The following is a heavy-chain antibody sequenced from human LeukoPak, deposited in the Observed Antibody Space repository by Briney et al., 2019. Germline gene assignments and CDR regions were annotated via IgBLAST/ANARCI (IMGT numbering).Heavy chain of an antibody. CDR2: ISYDGSNK. V-gene: IGHV3-30*03. D-gene: IGHD4-17*01. CDR1: GFTFSDYY. Sequence: GGSLRLSCAASGFTFSDYYMSWIRQAPGKGLEWVAVISYDGSNKYYADSVKGRFTISRDNSKNTLYLQMNSLRAEDTAVYYCARGANGDYWYYYYYMDVWGKGTTVTVSS. CDR3: ARGANGDYWYYYYYMDV. J-gene: IGHJ6*03.